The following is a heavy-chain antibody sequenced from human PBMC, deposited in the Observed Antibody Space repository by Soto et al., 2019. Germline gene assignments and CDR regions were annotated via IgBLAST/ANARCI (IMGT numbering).Heavy chain of an antibody. CDR1: GGSISSYY. Sequence: SETLSLTCTVSGGSISSYYWSWIRQPPGKGLEWIGYIYYSGSTNYNPSLKSRVTISVDTSKNQFSLKLSSVTAADTAVYYCVRESTVTDALDIWGQGTMVTVSS. CDR2: IYYSGST. D-gene: IGHD4-17*01. CDR3: VRESTVTDALDI. V-gene: IGHV4-59*01. J-gene: IGHJ3*02.